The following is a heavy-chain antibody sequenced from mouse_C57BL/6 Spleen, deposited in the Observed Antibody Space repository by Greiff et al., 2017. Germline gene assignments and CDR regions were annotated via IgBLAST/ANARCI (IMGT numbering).Heavy chain of an antibody. CDR2: IYPSDSDT. Sequence: QVQLKQPGAELVRPGSSVKLSCKASGYTFTSYWMAWVKQSPGQGLEWIGNIYPSDSDTHYNQKLKDKATLPVDKSSSTAYMQLSSLTSEDSAVYYCARGEVVERFAYWGQGTLVTVSA. D-gene: IGHD1-1*01. CDR3: ARGEVVERFAY. CDR1: GYTFTSYW. V-gene: IGHV1-61*01. J-gene: IGHJ3*01.